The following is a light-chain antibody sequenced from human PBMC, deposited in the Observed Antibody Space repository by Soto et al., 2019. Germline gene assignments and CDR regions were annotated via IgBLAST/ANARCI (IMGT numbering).Light chain of an antibody. CDR3: SSYTSSNTYV. CDR2: EVS. J-gene: IGLJ1*01. Sequence: QSALTQPASVSGSPGQSITISCTGTSSDVGGYNYVSWYQQHPGKAPKLMIYEVSNRPSRVSNRFSGSKSGNAASLTISGLQAEDEADYYCSSYTSSNTYVFGTGTKLTV. CDR1: SSDVGGYNY. V-gene: IGLV2-14*01.